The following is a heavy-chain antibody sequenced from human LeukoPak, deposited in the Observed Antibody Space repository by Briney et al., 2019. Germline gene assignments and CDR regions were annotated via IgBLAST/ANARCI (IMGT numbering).Heavy chain of an antibody. CDR1: GGSISSY. CDR2: IYFSGTT. J-gene: IGHJ4*02. D-gene: IGHD3-10*01. Sequence: SETLSLTCTVSGGSISSYWSWIRQSPGKGLEWIGYIYFSGTTNYNPSLKSRLTITIDTSRNQFSLKLSPVTAADTAIYYCVSGGSYLTKWGQGTLVTVSS. V-gene: IGHV4-59*01. CDR3: VSGGSYLTK.